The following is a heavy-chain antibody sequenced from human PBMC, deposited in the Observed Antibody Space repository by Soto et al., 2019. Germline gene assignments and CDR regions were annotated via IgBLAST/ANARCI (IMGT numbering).Heavy chain of an antibody. V-gene: IGHV3-30-3*01. CDR1: GFTFSSYA. CDR3: ARHLSHLKFGWFEP. Sequence: QVQLVESGGGVVQPGRSLRLSCAASGFTFSSYAFHWVRQAPGKGLEWVAILSDDGSNKDYAGSVKGRFTISRDNSRNTLYQQMNSLRADDTAVYYCARHLSHLKFGWFEPWGQGTLVIVSS. J-gene: IGHJ5*02. CDR2: LSDDGSNK. D-gene: IGHD3-3*02.